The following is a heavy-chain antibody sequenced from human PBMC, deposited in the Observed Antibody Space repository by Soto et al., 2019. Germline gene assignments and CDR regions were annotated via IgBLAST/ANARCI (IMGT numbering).Heavy chain of an antibody. Sequence: SSETLSLTCAVYGGSFSGYYWSWIRQPPGKGLEWIGEINHSGSTNYNPSLKSRVTISVDTSKNQFSLKLSSVTAADTAVYYCASCPIAAAGSLVYYGMDVWGQGTTVT. CDR3: ASCPIAAAGSLVYYGMDV. V-gene: IGHV4-34*01. J-gene: IGHJ6*02. CDR2: INHSGST. D-gene: IGHD6-13*01. CDR1: GGSFSGYY.